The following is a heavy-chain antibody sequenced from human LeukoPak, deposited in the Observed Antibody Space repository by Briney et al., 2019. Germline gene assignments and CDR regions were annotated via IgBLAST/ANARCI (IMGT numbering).Heavy chain of an antibody. Sequence: GGSLRLSCAASGFTFDDYGMSWVRQAPGKGLEWVSGINWTGGSTGYADSVKGRFTISRDNAKNSLYLQMNSLRAEDTAVYYCARKYCGGDCYVSFFWYMDVWGKGTTVTVSS. CDR2: INWTGGST. CDR3: ARKYCGGDCYVSFFWYMDV. D-gene: IGHD2-21*02. J-gene: IGHJ6*03. V-gene: IGHV3-20*04. CDR1: GFTFDDYG.